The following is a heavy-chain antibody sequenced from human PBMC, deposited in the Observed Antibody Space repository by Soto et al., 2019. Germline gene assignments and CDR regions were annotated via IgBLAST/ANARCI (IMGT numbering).Heavy chain of an antibody. D-gene: IGHD2-2*01. CDR3: AREALRFCTSTSCSTDWFDP. Sequence: QVQLVQSGAEVKKPGASVKVSCKASGYTFTSYALDWVRQAPGQRLEWMGGINAGNGDTKYSQNFQGRVTITRDTSATTAYMELSSLRYEDTAVYYCAREALRFCTSTSCSTDWFDPWGQGTLVTGSS. CDR1: GYTFTSYA. V-gene: IGHV1-3*01. J-gene: IGHJ5*02. CDR2: INAGNGDT.